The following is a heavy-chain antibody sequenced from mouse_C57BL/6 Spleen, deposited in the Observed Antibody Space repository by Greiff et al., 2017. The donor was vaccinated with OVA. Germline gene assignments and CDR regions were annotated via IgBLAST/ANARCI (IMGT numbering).Heavy chain of an antibody. CDR1: GYTFTDYY. Sequence: EVQLQQSGPELVKPGASVKISCKASGYTFTDYYMNWVKQSHGKSLEWIGDINPNNGGTSYNQKFKGKATLTVDKSSSTAYMELRSLTSEDSAVYYCARRYYFDYWGQGTTLTVSS. V-gene: IGHV1-26*01. CDR3: ARRYYFDY. CDR2: INPNNGGT. J-gene: IGHJ2*01.